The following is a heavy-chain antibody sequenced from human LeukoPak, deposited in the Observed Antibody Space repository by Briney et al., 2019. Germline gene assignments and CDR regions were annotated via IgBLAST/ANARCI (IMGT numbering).Heavy chain of an antibody. Sequence: GGSLRLSCAASGFTFTNYGMHWVPQAPGKGRGWVAFIRYDGSNENYGDSVKGRFTISKDNSKSTLYLQMNSLRADDTAVYYCAKYHGAYNWFDPRGQGTLVTVSS. D-gene: IGHD1-14*01. V-gene: IGHV3-30*02. CDR1: GFTFTNYG. CDR3: AKYHGAYNWFDP. CDR2: IRYDGSNE. J-gene: IGHJ5*02.